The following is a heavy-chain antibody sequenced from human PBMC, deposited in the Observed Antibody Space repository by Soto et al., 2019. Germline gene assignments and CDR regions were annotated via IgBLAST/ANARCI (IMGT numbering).Heavy chain of an antibody. D-gene: IGHD2-8*02. CDR3: ASSLVWPLDRNY. V-gene: IGHV3-74*01. J-gene: IGHJ4*02. Sequence: AGGSLRLSCAASGFTFSSFWMHWVRQTPGKGLVWVSRINTDGGEIYYADFVKGRFTVSRDNAKSTLYLQMNSLRAEDSAVYYCASSLVWPLDRNYWGQGTLVTVSS. CDR2: INTDGGEI. CDR1: GFTFSSFW.